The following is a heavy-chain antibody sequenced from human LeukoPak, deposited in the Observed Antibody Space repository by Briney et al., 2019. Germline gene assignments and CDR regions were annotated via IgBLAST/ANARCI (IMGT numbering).Heavy chain of an antibody. Sequence: ASVKVSCKASGYTFTDYYMHWVRQAPGQGFEWMGWINPNDGDTNYAQKFQGRVTMTRDTSISTAHMEVSRLRSDDTAAYYCARANFLYCSSTTCLFDYGGQGTLVTVSS. D-gene: IGHD2-2*01. CDR1: GYTFTDYY. CDR2: INPNDGDT. CDR3: ARANFLYCSSTTCLFDY. J-gene: IGHJ4*02. V-gene: IGHV1-2*02.